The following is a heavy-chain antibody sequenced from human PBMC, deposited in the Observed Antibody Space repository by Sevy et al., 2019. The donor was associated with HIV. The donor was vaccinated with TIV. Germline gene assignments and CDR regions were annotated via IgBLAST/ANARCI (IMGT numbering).Heavy chain of an antibody. CDR1: GFTFSSYA. V-gene: IGHV3-23*01. Sequence: GGSLRLSCAASGFTFSSYAMSWVRQAPGKGLEWVSAISGSGGSTYYADSVKGRFTISRDNSKNTLYLQMNSLRAEDTAVYYCAKAAGYCSGGSCYFRWFDPWGQGTQVTVSS. J-gene: IGHJ5*02. D-gene: IGHD2-15*01. CDR2: ISGSGGST. CDR3: AKAAGYCSGGSCYFRWFDP.